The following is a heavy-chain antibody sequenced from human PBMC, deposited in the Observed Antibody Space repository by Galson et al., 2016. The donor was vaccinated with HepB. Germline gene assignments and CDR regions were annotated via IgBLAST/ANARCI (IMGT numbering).Heavy chain of an antibody. CDR2: ISASSGTI. D-gene: IGHD3-10*01. Sequence: SLRLFCAASGFRFSDYNMNWVRQAPGRGLEWVAYISASSGTIYYADSVKGRFTISRDNANNSLSLQMNSLRAEDTAFYYCARPYTYYFGSGSYFDVLHYGMDVWGQGTTVTVSS. CDR3: ARPYTYYFGSGSYFDVLHYGMDV. CDR1: GFRFSDYN. J-gene: IGHJ6*02. V-gene: IGHV3-48*01.